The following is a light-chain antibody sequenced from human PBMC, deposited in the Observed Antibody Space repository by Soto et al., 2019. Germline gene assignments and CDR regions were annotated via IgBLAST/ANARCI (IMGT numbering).Light chain of an antibody. J-gene: IGKJ4*01. CDR2: DAS. Sequence: DIQMTQSPSTLSASVGDRVTITCRASQSISSWLAWYQQKPGKAPKLLIYDASSLESGTPSRFSGRRSGTQFTLTINGLQPEDFATYYCQQYDNYKPLTFGGGTKVDIK. CDR1: QSISSW. V-gene: IGKV1-5*01. CDR3: QQYDNYKPLT.